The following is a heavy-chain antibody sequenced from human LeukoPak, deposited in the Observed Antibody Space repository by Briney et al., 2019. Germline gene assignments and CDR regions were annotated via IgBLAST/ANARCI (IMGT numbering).Heavy chain of an antibody. CDR1: GFTFSSYW. CDR3: AREERGYSYGYHYYYYYMDV. Sequence: LGGSLRLSCAASGFTFSSYWMSWVRQAPGKGLEWVANIKQDGSEKYYVDSVKGRFTISRDNAKNSLYLQMNSLRAEDTAVYYCAREERGYSYGYHYYYYYMDVWGKGTTVTVSS. V-gene: IGHV3-7*01. J-gene: IGHJ6*03. D-gene: IGHD5-18*01. CDR2: IKQDGSEK.